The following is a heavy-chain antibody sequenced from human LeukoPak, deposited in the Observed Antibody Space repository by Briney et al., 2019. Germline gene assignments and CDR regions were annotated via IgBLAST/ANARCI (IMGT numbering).Heavy chain of an antibody. CDR3: ARGNYGSGRRTNYGMDV. J-gene: IGHJ6*02. D-gene: IGHD3-10*01. V-gene: IGHV1-69*04. Sequence: GASVKVSCKASGGTFSSYAISWVRQAPGQGLEWMGRIIPIFGIANYAQKFQGRVTITADKSTSTAYMELSSLRSEDTAVHHCARGNYGSGRRTNYGMDVWGQGTTVTVSS. CDR2: IIPIFGIA. CDR1: GGTFSSYA.